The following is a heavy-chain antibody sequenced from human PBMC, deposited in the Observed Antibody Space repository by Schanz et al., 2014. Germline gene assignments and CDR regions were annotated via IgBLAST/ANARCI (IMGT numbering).Heavy chain of an antibody. V-gene: IGHV3-23*01. Sequence: EVQLLESGGGLVQPGGSLRLSCAASGFTFSSYAMSWVRQAPGKGLEWVSAISASGGTTYYADSVKGRFAISRDNAKNSHFLQMNSLQADDTAVYYCARDHTTERCYSAGPAIDYWGQGTLLTVSS. CDR1: GFTFSSYA. CDR2: ISASGGTT. J-gene: IGHJ4*02. D-gene: IGHD2-15*01. CDR3: ARDHTTERCYSAGPAIDY.